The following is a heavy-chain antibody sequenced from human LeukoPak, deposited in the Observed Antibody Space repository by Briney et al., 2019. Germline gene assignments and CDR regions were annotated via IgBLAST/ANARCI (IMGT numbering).Heavy chain of an antibody. Sequence: SETLSLTCAVSGGSISSSSYYWGWIRQPPGKGLEWIGYIYYSGSTYYNPSLKSRVTISVDTSKNQFSLKLSSVTAADTAVYYCARSLSVTTVVTPYYYYYMDVWGKGTTVTVSS. V-gene: IGHV4-39*01. CDR3: ARSLSVTTVVTPYYYYYMDV. J-gene: IGHJ6*03. CDR2: IYYSGST. CDR1: GGSISSSSYY. D-gene: IGHD4-23*01.